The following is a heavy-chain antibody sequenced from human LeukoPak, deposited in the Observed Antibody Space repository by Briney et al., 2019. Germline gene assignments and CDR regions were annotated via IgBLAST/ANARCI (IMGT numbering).Heavy chain of an antibody. J-gene: IGHJ4*02. CDR1: GYSFTSYW. D-gene: IGHD3-22*01. CDR3: ARLYSPYYYDSPFGY. Sequence: GESLKISCKGSGYSFTSYWIGWVRQMTGKGLEWMGIIYPGDSDTRYSPSFQGQVTISADKSISTAYLQWSSLKASDTAMYYRARLYSPYYYDSPFGYWGQGTLVTVSS. V-gene: IGHV5-51*01. CDR2: IYPGDSDT.